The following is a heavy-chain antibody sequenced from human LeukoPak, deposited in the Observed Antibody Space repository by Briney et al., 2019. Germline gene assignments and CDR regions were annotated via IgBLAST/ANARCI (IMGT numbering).Heavy chain of an antibody. CDR2: IKQDGSEK. CDR3: ARVGYYDSSGHLHWYFDL. D-gene: IGHD3-22*01. J-gene: IGHJ2*01. CDR1: GFTFSSYW. V-gene: IGHV3-7*01. Sequence: GGSLRLSCAASGFTFSSYWMSWVRQAPRKGLEWVANIKQDGSEKYYVDSVKGRFTISRDNAKNSLYLQMNSLRAEDTAVYYCARVGYYDSSGHLHWYFDLWGRGTLVTVSS.